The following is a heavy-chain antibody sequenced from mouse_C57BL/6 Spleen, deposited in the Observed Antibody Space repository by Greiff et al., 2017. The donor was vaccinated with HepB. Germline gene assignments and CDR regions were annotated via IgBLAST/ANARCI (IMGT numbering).Heavy chain of an antibody. CDR2: IRSKSSNYAT. Sequence: EVKLVESGGGLVQPKGSLKLSCAASGFTFNTYAMHWVRQAPGKGLEWVARIRSKSSNYATYYADSVKDRFTISRDDSQSMLYLQMNNLKTEDTAMYYCVRERGYGYDDYFDYWGQGTTLTVSS. J-gene: IGHJ2*01. CDR3: VRERGYGYDDYFDY. CDR1: GFTFNTYA. V-gene: IGHV10-3*01. D-gene: IGHD2-2*01.